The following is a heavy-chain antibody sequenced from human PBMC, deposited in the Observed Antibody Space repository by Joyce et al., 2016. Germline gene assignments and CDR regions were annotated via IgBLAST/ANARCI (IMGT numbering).Heavy chain of an antibody. CDR1: GGSVRSGDYY. CDR2: IYYTGST. CDR3: ARDSSGFPYYFDY. V-gene: IGHV4-61*08. D-gene: IGHD5-12*01. J-gene: IGHJ4*02. Sequence: QVQLQESGPGLVKPSETLSLTCAVSGGSVRSGDYYWSWIRLPPGKGLEWIGDIYYTGSTNYNPFIKNRVTISVHTSRNQFSLKLKSVTAADTAVYYCARDSSGFPYYFDYWWQGALVTVSS.